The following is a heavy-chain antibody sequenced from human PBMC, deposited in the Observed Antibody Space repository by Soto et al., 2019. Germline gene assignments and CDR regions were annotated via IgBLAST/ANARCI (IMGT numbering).Heavy chain of an antibody. D-gene: IGHD5-12*01. CDR2: ISYDGSNK. CDR1: GFTFSSYG. V-gene: IGHV3-30*18. CDR3: AKDFAMATITYFDY. Sequence: GGSLRLSCAASGFTFSSYGMHWVRQAPGKGLEWVAVISYDGSNKYYADSVKGRFTISRDNSKNTLYLQMNSLRAEDTAVYYCAKDFAMATITYFDYWGQGTLVTVSS. J-gene: IGHJ4*02.